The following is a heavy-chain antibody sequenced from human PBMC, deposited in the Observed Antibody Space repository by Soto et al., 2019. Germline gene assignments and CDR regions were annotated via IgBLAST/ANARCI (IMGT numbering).Heavy chain of an antibody. CDR3: ARGGEWERVYYGMDV. J-gene: IGHJ6*02. Sequence: SETLSLTCAVYGGSFSGYYWSWIRQPPGKGLEWIGEINHSGSTNYNPSPKSRVTISVDTSKNQFSLKLSSVTAADTAVYYCARGGEWERVYYGMDVWGQGTTVTVSS. CDR2: INHSGST. CDR1: GGSFSGYY. D-gene: IGHD1-26*01. V-gene: IGHV4-34*01.